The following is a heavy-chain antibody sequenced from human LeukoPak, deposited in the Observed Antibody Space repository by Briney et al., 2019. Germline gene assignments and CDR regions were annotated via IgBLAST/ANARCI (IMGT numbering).Heavy chain of an antibody. CDR1: GFTFSNYG. J-gene: IGHJ4*02. CDR3: ATAMRSGYAY. V-gene: IGHV3-48*02. CDR2: ISSSSDAI. D-gene: IGHD3-3*01. Sequence: PGVSLRLSCAASGFTFSNYGMNWVRQAQGQGLKWFSYISSSSDAIYYADSVKGRFTIARDNAKNSLDLEMNRLEDKDTPEEYCATAMRSGYAYGGQRTLVIASS.